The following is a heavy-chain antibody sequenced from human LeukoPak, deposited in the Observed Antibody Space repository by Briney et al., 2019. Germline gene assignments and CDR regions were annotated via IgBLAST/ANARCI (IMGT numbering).Heavy chain of an antibody. V-gene: IGHV3-66*02. D-gene: IGHD3-22*01. CDR1: VFTVSSNY. CDR2: IYSGGST. J-gene: IGHJ4*02. CDR3: ASARQYYYDSSGYDY. Sequence: GGSLRLSCAASVFTVSSNYMSWVRQAPGKGLEWVSVIYSGGSTYYADSVKGRFTISRDNSKNTLYLQMNSLRAEDTAVYYCASARQYYYDSSGYDYWGQGTLVTVSS.